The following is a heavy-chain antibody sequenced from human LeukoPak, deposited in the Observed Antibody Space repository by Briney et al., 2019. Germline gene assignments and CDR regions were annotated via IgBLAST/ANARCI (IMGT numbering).Heavy chain of an antibody. D-gene: IGHD3-9*01. J-gene: IGHJ5*02. V-gene: IGHV4-34*01. CDR2: INHSGST. CDR1: GVSFSGYY. CDR3: ATSSAYDILTGQGNNWFDP. Sequence: SETLSLTCAVYGVSFSGYYWSWIRQPPGKGLEWIGEINHSGSTNYNPSLKSRVTISVDTSKNQFSLKLSSVTAADTAVYYCATSSAYDILTGQGNNWFDPWGQGTLVTVSS.